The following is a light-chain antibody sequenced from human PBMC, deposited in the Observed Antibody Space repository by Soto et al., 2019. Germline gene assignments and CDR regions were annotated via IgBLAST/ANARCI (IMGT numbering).Light chain of an antibody. Sequence: DIQLTQSPSSLSASVGDRVTITCRASLPITNYLSWYQLKPGRAPKLLLYAASDLQSGVPSRFSGGGSGTDFTLAISSLQSEDFATYFCQQSYISPWTFGQGTTVEI. CDR3: QQSYISPWT. CDR1: LPITNY. J-gene: IGKJ1*01. CDR2: AAS. V-gene: IGKV1-39*01.